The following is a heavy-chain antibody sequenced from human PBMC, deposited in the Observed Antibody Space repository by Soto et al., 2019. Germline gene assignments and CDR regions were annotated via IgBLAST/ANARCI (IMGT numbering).Heavy chain of an antibody. J-gene: IGHJ5*02. V-gene: IGHV1-18*04. Sequence: QMQLVQSGAEVKKPGASVRVSCKASGFRFTYYGITWVRQSPGQGLEWMGWISAHNGNTNYAQQLEGRCTMTTDTSTSTAYMELRSLRSDDTAVYYCARSYCSTSTCYSYWLDPWGQGTLVTVSS. CDR3: ARSYCSTSTCYSYWLDP. CDR2: ISAHNGNT. CDR1: GFRFTYYG. D-gene: IGHD2-2*02.